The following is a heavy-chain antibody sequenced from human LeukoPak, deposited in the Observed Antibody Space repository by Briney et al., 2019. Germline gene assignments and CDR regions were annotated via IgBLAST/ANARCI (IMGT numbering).Heavy chain of an antibody. CDR2: ISGSGDST. J-gene: IGHJ5*02. V-gene: IGHV3-23*01. CDR3: AKDSEGYWFNP. Sequence: PGGSLRLSCAASGFTFSSYAMTWVRQAPGKGLEWVSAISGSGDSTYYADSVKGRFTISRDNSKNTLYLQMNSLRAEDTAMYYCAKDSEGYWFNPWGQGTLVTVSS. CDR1: GFTFSSYA.